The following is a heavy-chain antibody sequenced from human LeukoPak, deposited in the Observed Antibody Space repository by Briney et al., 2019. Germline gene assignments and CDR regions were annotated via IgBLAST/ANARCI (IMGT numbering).Heavy chain of an antibody. J-gene: IGHJ4*02. V-gene: IGHV3-23*01. CDR2: IGSGGNT. D-gene: IGHD5-18*01. CDR3: AKTQGGYSYGFWVDLGFDY. CDR1: GFTFSSYA. Sequence: GGSLRLSCAASGFTFSSYAMTWVRQAPGKGLEWVSTIGSGGNTYYADSVKGRFTISRDNSKNTLYLQMNSLRAEDTAVYYCAKTQGGYSYGFWVDLGFDYWGQGTLVTVSS.